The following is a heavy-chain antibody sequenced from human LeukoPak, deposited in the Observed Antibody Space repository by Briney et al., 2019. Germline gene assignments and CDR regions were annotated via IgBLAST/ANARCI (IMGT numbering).Heavy chain of an antibody. CDR2: ISGSGGST. Sequence: GGSLRLSCAASGFTFSSYAMSWVRQAPGKGLEWVSAISGSGGSTYYADSVKGRFTISRDNSKNTLYLQMNSLRAEDTAVYYCEKGPSSWNDYYYYYRDVWGKGPRVTVS. D-gene: IGHD6-13*01. CDR1: GFTFSSYA. J-gene: IGHJ6*03. CDR3: EKGPSSWNDYYYYYRDV. V-gene: IGHV3-23*01.